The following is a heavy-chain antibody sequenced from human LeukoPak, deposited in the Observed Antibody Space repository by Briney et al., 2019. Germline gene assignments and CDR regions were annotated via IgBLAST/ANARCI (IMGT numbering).Heavy chain of an antibody. D-gene: IGHD3-22*01. Sequence: SETLSLTCTVSGGSISSYNWSWIRQPPGKGLEWIGHIYYSGSTNYNPSLKSRVTISVDTSKNQFSLKLSSVTAADTAVYYCARDLTYYDSSGYTYYYGMDVWGQGTTVTVSS. CDR1: GGSISSYN. CDR2: IYYSGST. J-gene: IGHJ6*02. CDR3: ARDLTYYDSSGYTYYYGMDV. V-gene: IGHV4-59*01.